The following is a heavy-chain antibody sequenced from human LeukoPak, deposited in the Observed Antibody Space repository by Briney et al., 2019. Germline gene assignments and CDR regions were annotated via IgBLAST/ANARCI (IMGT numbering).Heavy chain of an antibody. D-gene: IGHD3-9*01. CDR2: ISIVSGTI. CDR1: GFTFRKHY. V-gene: IGHV3-11*01. Sequence: RPGGSLRLSCAASGFTFRKHYMTWIRRAPGKGLEWIAYISIVSGTIFYADSVKGRFTISRDNAKNSLYLQMNSLTAEDTAVYYCARGLSNFDPPYQLDSWGQGTLVTVSS. CDR3: ARGLSNFDPPYQLDS. J-gene: IGHJ4*02.